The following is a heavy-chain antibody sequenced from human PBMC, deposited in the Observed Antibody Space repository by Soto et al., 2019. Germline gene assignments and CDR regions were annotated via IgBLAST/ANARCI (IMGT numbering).Heavy chain of an antibody. CDR1: GFSLSTSGVG. D-gene: IGHD3-3*01. Sequence: SGPTLVNPTQTLTLTCTFSGFSLSTSGVGVGWIRQPPGKALEWLALIYWNDDKRYSPSLKSRLTITKDTSKNQVVLTMTNMDPVDTATYYCAHRGSPTGTYYDFWSGYYHFDYWGQRTLVTVSS. J-gene: IGHJ4*02. CDR2: IYWNDDK. V-gene: IGHV2-5*01. CDR3: AHRGSPTGTYYDFWSGYYHFDY.